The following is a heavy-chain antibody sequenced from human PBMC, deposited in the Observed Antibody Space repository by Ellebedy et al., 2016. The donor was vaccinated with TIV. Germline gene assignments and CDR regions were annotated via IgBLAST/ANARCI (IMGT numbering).Heavy chain of an antibody. J-gene: IGHJ4*02. CDR3: ARRSTDFAFDS. Sequence: GESLKISCAASGFTFSTYPMNWVRQAPGKRLEWVSIFSANGGTTYYADSVKGRFTISRDNSKNTLFLQMSSLRAEDTAVYFCARRSTDFAFDSWGQGTLVTVSS. CDR2: FSANGGTT. D-gene: IGHD3/OR15-3a*01. CDR1: GFTFSTYP. V-gene: IGHV3-23*01.